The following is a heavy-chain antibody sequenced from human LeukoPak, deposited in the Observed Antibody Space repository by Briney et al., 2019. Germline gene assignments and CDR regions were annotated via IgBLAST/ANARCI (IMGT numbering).Heavy chain of an antibody. CDR1: GGSISSYY. V-gene: IGHV4-59*08. CDR3: ARHKGYDSSGYYRYYFDY. Sequence: SETLSLTCTVSGGSISSYYWSWIRQPPGKGPEWIGYIYYSGSTNYNPSLKSRVTISVDTSKNQFSLKLSSVTAADTAVYYCARHKGYDSSGYYRYYFDYWGQGTLVTVSS. D-gene: IGHD3-22*01. CDR2: IYYSGST. J-gene: IGHJ4*02.